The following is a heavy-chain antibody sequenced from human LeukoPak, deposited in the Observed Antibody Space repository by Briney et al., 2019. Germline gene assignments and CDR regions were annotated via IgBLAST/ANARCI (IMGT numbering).Heavy chain of an antibody. CDR1: GGSMTSGSYY. J-gene: IGHJ6*03. CDR2: VYTTGST. V-gene: IGHV4-61*09. Sequence: SETLSLTCTVSGGSMTSGSYYWNWIRQSAGKGLEWLGHVYTTGSTSYNPSLRSRVTISVDMSKNQFSLKLTSMTAADTAVYYCARQSGSYYYYMDVWGKGTTVTISS. CDR3: ARQSGSYYYYMDV. D-gene: IGHD1-26*01.